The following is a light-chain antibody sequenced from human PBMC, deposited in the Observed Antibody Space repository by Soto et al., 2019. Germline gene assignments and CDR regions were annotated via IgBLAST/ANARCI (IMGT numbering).Light chain of an antibody. CDR2: AAS. CDR1: QGISRW. J-gene: IGKJ4*01. Sequence: DIQMTQSPSSVSASVGDRVTITCRASQGISRWLAWYQKKPGRAPKLLIYAASSLQSGVPVRFSGSGSGTDFTLTISNLQPEDFATYYCQQVHSFPLTCGGGTKGDIK. V-gene: IGKV1-12*01. CDR3: QQVHSFPLT.